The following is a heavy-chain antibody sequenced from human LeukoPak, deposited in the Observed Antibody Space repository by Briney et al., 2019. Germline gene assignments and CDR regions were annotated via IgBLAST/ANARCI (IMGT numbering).Heavy chain of an antibody. V-gene: IGHV4-59*12. Sequence: PSETLSLTCTVSGGSISSYYWSWIRQPPGKGLEWIGYIYYSGSTNYNPSLKSRVTISVDTSKNQFSLKLGSVTAADTAVYYCGRDSSGYMFDYWGQGTLVTVSS. CDR2: IYYSGST. D-gene: IGHD3-22*01. CDR3: GRDSSGYMFDY. CDR1: GGSISSYY. J-gene: IGHJ4*02.